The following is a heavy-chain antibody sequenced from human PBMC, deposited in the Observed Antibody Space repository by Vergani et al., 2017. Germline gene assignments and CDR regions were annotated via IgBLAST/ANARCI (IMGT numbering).Heavy chain of an antibody. Sequence: QVQLVQSGAEVKKPGASVKVSCRASGYTFTGYYIHWVRQAPGQGLEWMGWINPNSGDTNYAQKLQGRVTMTRDTSVSTAYMELSRLRSDDTAVYYCARDSYDSSGPSHYWGQGTLVTVSS. CDR1: GYTFTGYY. J-gene: IGHJ4*02. D-gene: IGHD3-22*01. V-gene: IGHV1-2*02. CDR2: INPNSGDT. CDR3: ARDSYDSSGPSHY.